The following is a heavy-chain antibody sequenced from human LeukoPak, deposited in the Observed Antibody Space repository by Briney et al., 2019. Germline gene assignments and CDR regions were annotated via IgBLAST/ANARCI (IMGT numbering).Heavy chain of an antibody. Sequence: MPSETLSLTCAVYGGSFSGYYWSWIRQPPGKGLEWIGEINHSGSTNYNPSLKSRVTISVDTSKNQFSLKLSSVTAADTAVYYRARKSAYYYDSSGHPCFDYWGQGTLVTVSS. CDR3: ARKSAYYYDSSGHPCFDY. CDR2: INHSGST. D-gene: IGHD3-22*01. J-gene: IGHJ4*02. V-gene: IGHV4-34*01. CDR1: GGSFSGYY.